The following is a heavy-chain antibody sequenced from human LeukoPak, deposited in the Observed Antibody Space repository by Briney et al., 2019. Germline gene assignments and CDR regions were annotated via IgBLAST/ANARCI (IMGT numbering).Heavy chain of an antibody. V-gene: IGHV4-30-4*01. CDR1: GGSISRGDDY. CDR3: ARLVGYYSRGSCYHFDY. D-gene: IGHD2-15*01. Sequence: SQTLSLTCTVSGGSISRGDDYWSWIRQPPGKGLEWIGYIYYSGTTYYNPSLKSRASISIDTPKNQFSLKLSSVTAADTAVYFCARLVGYYSRGSCYHFDYWGQGSLVTVSS. CDR2: IYYSGTT. J-gene: IGHJ4*02.